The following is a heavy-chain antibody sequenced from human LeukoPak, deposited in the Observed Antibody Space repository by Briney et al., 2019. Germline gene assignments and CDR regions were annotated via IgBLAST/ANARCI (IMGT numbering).Heavy chain of an antibody. V-gene: IGHV3-30*02. Sequence: PGGSLRLSCAASGFTFNSYGMHWVGQAPGKGLEWVAFIRYDGSNKYYADSVKGRFTISRDNSKNTLYLQMNSLRAEDTAVYYCAKPIDLGRIAVAVDYWGQGTLVTVSS. CDR3: AKPIDLGRIAVAVDY. CDR1: GFTFNSYG. J-gene: IGHJ4*02. D-gene: IGHD6-19*01. CDR2: IRYDGSNK.